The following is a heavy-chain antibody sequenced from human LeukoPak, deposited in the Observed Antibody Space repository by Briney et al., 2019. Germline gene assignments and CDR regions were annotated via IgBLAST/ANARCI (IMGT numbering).Heavy chain of an antibody. CDR2: INPNSGGT. J-gene: IGHJ5*02. D-gene: IGHD1-1*01. V-gene: IGHV1-2*02. CDR3: ARDKKVQLERYSTYNWFDP. Sequence: GASVKVSCKASGYTFTGYYMHWVRQAPGQGLEWMGWINPNSGGTNYAQKFQGRVTMTRDTSISTAYMELSRLRSDDTAVYYCARDKKVQLERYSTYNWFDPWGQGTLVTVSS. CDR1: GYTFTGYY.